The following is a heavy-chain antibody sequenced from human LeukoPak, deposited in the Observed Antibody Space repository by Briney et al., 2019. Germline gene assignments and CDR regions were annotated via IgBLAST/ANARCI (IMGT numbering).Heavy chain of an antibody. J-gene: IGHJ4*02. CDR3: ASTSIAARHFDY. CDR1: GGSINSNY. D-gene: IGHD6-6*01. V-gene: IGHV4-4*09. Sequence: SETLSLTCTVSGGSINSNYWSWIRQPPGEGLEWIAYIDHSGNTNYNPSLKSRVTISVDTSKNQFSLKLSSVTAADTAVYYCASTSIAARHFDYWGQGTLVTVSS. CDR2: IDHSGNT.